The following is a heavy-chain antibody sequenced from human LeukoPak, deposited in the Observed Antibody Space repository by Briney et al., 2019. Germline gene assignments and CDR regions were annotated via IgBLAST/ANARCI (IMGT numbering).Heavy chain of an antibody. Sequence: SETLSLTCTICGASISTYYWTWIRQPAGKGLKWIGRIYTSGTTNYNPSLKNRVTMSVDTSKNQFSLKLSSVTAADTAVYYCARGYGDYVGIENYFDYWGQGTLVTVSS. CDR3: ARGYGDYVGIENYFDY. CDR1: GASISTYY. D-gene: IGHD4-17*01. J-gene: IGHJ4*02. V-gene: IGHV4-4*07. CDR2: IYTSGTT.